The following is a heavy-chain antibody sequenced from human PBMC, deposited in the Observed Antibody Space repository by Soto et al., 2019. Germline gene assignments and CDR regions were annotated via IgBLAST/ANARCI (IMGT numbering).Heavy chain of an antibody. CDR3: ATYDYGDYVIDS. D-gene: IGHD4-17*01. J-gene: IGHJ4*02. CDR2: IRSKANSYAT. Sequence: EVQLVESGGGLVQPGGSLKISCAASGFTFSGFAMHWVRQASGKGLEWVGRIRSKANSYATAYAASVKGRFTISRYDSKKTAYLQMNSLKTEDTAVYYCATYDYGDYVIDSWGQGTLVTVSS. CDR1: GFTFSGFA. V-gene: IGHV3-73*01.